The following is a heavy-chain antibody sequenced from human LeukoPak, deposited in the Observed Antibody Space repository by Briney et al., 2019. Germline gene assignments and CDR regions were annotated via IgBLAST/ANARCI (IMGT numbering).Heavy chain of an antibody. CDR3: ASVAAATAIIDY. J-gene: IGHJ4*02. CDR1: GYSISSGYY. D-gene: IGHD2-21*02. CDR2: IYHSGST. Sequence: SETLSLTCTVSGYSISSGYYWGWIRQPPGKGLEWIGSIYHSGSTYYNPSLKSRVTMSVDKAKNQFSLRLSSVTAADTAVYYCASVAAATAIIDYWGQGTLVTVSS. V-gene: IGHV4-38-2*02.